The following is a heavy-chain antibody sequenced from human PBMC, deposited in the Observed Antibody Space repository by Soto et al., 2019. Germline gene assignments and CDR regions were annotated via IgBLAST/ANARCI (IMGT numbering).Heavy chain of an antibody. CDR1: RFTFSYHA. Sequence: QVQLVESGGGVVQPGRSLRLSCADSRFTFSYHALNWVRQAPGKGLEWVAVISYDGDNKYIAESVKGRFTISRDNSKNTVSLQMNSLRTEDTAMYFCARGTTTSAFSAMDVWGQGTTVTVSS. V-gene: IGHV3-30-3*01. CDR2: ISYDGDNK. J-gene: IGHJ6*02. CDR3: ARGTTTSAFSAMDV. D-gene: IGHD1-1*01.